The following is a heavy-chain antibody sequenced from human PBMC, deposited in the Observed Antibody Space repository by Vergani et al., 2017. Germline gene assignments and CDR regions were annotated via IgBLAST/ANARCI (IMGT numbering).Heavy chain of an antibody. CDR3: ARQQPNWNYFPVGFDP. Sequence: QVQLQESGPGLVKPSETLSLTCTVSGGSISSYYGSWFRQPPGKGLEWIGYIYYSGSTYYNPSPKIRVTITVDTSKNPFSRKLSSVTAADTAVYYCARQQPNWNYFPVGFDPWGQGTLVTVSA. CDR2: IYYSGST. D-gene: IGHD1-7*01. CDR1: GGSISSYY. J-gene: IGHJ5*02. V-gene: IGHV4-59*04.